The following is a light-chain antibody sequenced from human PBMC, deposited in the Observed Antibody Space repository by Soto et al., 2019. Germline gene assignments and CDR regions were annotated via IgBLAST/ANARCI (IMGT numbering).Light chain of an antibody. CDR2: EVS. CDR1: SSDVGGFNY. V-gene: IGLV2-14*01. CDR3: SSYTTSSTLV. Sequence: QSALTQPASVSGSPGQSITISCTGTSSDVGGFNYVSWYQQHPGKAPKLVIYEVSNRPSGLSNRFSGSKSGNTASLTLSGLQAEDEADYCCSSYTTSSTLVFGTGTKLTVL. J-gene: IGLJ1*01.